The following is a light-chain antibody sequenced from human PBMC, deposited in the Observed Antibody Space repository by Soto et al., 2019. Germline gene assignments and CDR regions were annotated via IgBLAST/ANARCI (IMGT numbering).Light chain of an antibody. J-gene: IGKJ1*01. Sequence: EIVMTQSPATLSVSPGERATLSCRASQSVNSNLAWYQQKPGQAPRLLIYGASSRATGIPDRFSGSGSGTDFTLTISRLEPEDFAVYYCQQYGSSPGTFGQGTKVDNK. V-gene: IGKV3-20*01. CDR3: QQYGSSPGT. CDR2: GAS. CDR1: QSVNSN.